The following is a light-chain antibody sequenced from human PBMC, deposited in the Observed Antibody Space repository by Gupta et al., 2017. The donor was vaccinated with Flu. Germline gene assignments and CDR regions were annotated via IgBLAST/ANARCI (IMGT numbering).Light chain of an antibody. CDR1: YSNIGRHS. J-gene: IGLJ3*02. CDR3: AAWDDILNAWV. CDR2: RGD. V-gene: IGLV1-44*01. Sequence: QSVLTQPPSASGTPGQTVTISCSGTYSNIGRHSVNWYQLLPGTAPKLLIYRGDQRPSGVPDRLSGSKSDTSASLAISGLQSEDEADYFCAAWDDILNAWVFGGGTKLTVL.